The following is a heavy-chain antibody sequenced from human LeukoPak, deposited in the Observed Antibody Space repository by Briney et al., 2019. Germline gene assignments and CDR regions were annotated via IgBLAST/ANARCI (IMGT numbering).Heavy chain of an antibody. D-gene: IGHD1-1*01. V-gene: IGHV1-18*01. CDR3: ARDGNDVMDY. CDR1: GYIFTNYG. Sequence: ASVKVSCKASGYIFTNYGISWVRQAPGQGLEWVGWISGYNDNAHYAQKLQGRVTMTRGTSTSTVYMELRSLSSDDTAIYYCARDGNDVMDYWGQGTQVTVSS. J-gene: IGHJ4*02. CDR2: ISGYNDNA.